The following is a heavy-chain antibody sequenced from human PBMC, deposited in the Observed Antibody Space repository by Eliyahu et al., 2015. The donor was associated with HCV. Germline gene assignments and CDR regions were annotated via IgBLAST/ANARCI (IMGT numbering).Heavy chain of an antibody. CDR1: GFAFSSYA. CDR3: AKVGEPYSYYDY. CDR2: ISGSGGTT. J-gene: IGHJ4*02. V-gene: IGHV3-23*01. Sequence: EVQLLESGGGLVQPGGSRTLXCAAXGFAFSSYAINWVRRAPGKGLEWVSAISGSGGTTYYTDSMKGRITISRDNSKNTVYLQMSSLRAEDTATYYCAKVGEPYSYYDYWGQGTLVTVSS. D-gene: IGHD4-11*01.